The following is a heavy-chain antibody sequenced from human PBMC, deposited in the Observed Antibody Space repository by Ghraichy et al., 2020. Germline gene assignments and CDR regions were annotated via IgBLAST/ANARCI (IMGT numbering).Heavy chain of an antibody. CDR3: AKDGSGSSSWYALYFDY. J-gene: IGHJ4*02. V-gene: IGHV3-30*18. CDR1: GFTFSSYG. CDR2: ISYDGSNK. Sequence: GGSLRLSCAASGFTFSSYGMHWVRQAPGKGLEWVAVISYDGSNKYYADSVKGRFTISRDNSKNTLYLQMNSLRAEDTAVYYCAKDGSGSSSWYALYFDYWGQGTLVTVSS. D-gene: IGHD6-13*01.